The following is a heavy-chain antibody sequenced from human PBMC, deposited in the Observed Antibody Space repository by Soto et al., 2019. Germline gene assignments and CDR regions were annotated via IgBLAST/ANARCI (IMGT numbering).Heavy chain of an antibody. D-gene: IGHD2-2*01. V-gene: IGHV1-69*13. CDR2: IIPKLGSA. CDR1: GGGNLRDYR. Sequence: SVKVSCKASGGGNLRDYRTTWVRRAPGQGLEWMGGIIPKLGSANYAQNFQGRVTVTADESTNTVYMELRSLRSDDTAVYYFARDIRDIVVVPAAAGNWFDPWGQGTLVTVSS. CDR3: ARDIRDIVVVPAAAGNWFDP. J-gene: IGHJ5*02.